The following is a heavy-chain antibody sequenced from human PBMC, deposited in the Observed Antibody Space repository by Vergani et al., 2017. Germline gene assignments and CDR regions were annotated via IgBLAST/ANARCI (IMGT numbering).Heavy chain of an antibody. CDR1: GASIRSSNYY. CDR3: ASGKYYSDSTSHFRGRYFDV. Sequence: QLQLQESGPGLVKPSATLSLTCSVSGASIRSSNYYWGWIRQPPGKGLEWIGSIYNSGNGDPSSSLKSRVTISADTSKNQFSLRLTSVTAADTAVYYCASGKYYSDSTSHFRGRYFDVWGRGTLVTVPS. CDR2: IYNSGNG. D-gene: IGHD3-16*01. V-gene: IGHV4-39*01. J-gene: IGHJ2*01.